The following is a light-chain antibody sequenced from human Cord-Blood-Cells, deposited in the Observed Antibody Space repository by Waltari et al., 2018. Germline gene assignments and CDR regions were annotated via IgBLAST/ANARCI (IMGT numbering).Light chain of an antibody. CDR2: AAS. CDR3: QQSYSTPYP. V-gene: IGKV1-39*01. Sequence: DIQMTQSPSALSASVGDRVTITCRARQSISSYLNGYQQKPGKAPTLMIYAASSLQSGVPSRFSGSGSGTDFTLTISSLQPEDFATYYCQQSYSTPYPFGQGPTLEIK. CDR1: QSISSY. J-gene: IGKJ2*01.